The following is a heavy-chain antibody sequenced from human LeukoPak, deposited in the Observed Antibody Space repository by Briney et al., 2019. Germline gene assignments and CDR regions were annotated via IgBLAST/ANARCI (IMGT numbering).Heavy chain of an antibody. Sequence: HTGGSLRLSCATSGFMFSNYWMSWVRQAPGKGLEWVANIKQDGSEKYYVDSVKGRFTISRDNAHNSLYLQMNSLRAEDTAVYYCASAPLYDFWRGYFNGSHHSWGLGNLVTVSS. D-gene: IGHD3-3*01. CDR3: ASAPLYDFWRGYFNGSHHS. V-gene: IGHV3-7*01. CDR2: IKQDGSEK. J-gene: IGHJ4*02. CDR1: GFMFSNYW.